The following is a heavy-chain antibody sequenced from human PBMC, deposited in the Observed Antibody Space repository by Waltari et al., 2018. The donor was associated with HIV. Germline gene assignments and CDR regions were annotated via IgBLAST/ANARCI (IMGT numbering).Heavy chain of an antibody. CDR2: STHDGGNK. Sequence: QVQLVESGGGVVQPGRSLRLSCAASGFTFKNFAMQWVRQAPGKGLALVSVSTHDGGNKYVAGSVSGRLSIYRGNDKNTVYLQMDRLRPEDTAVCYCAKSRRVTIGFYKIDSDFWGQGSLVTVSS. J-gene: IGHJ4*02. V-gene: IGHV3-30*18. CDR3: AKSRRVTIGFYKIDSDF. D-gene: IGHD2-8*01. CDR1: GFTFKNFA.